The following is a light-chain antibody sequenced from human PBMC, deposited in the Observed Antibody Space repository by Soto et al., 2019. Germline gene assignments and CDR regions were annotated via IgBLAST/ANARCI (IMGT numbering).Light chain of an antibody. V-gene: IGKV1-5*03. CDR1: QRINIW. Sequence: DVQMTQSPSTLSASVGDRVTITCRASQRINIWLAWYQQKPGRAPKLLIHKASNLNSGVPSRFSGSGSGTEFTLTISSLAPDDFATYYCQQYKVYWSFGQGTKVEIK. CDR3: QQYKVYWS. J-gene: IGKJ1*01. CDR2: KAS.